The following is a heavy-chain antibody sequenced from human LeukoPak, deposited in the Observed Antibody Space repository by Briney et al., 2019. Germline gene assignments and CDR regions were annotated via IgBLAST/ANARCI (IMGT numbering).Heavy chain of an antibody. D-gene: IGHD1-26*01. CDR1: GYIFTNYV. CDR3: ARTVGATFGCFDP. J-gene: IGHJ5*02. Sequence: ASVKVSCKASGYIFTNYVISWVRQAPGQGLEWMGWISPYNGNTNYAQRFQGRVTMTTDTSTNTAYMELRSLRSDDTAVYYCARTVGATFGCFDPWGQGPLVTVSS. CDR2: ISPYNGNT. V-gene: IGHV1-18*01.